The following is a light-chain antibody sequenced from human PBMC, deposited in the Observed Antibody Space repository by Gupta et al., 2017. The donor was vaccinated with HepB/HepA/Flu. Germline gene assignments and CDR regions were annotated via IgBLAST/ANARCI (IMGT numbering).Light chain of an antibody. V-gene: IGKV3-15*01. CDR3: QQYNTWPPWT. J-gene: IGKJ1*01. CDR2: GAS. CDR1: QSVSSN. Sequence: ERVMTQCPATLSVSPGERATLSCRASQSVSSNLAWYQQKPGQAPRLLIYGASTRATGIPSRFSASGFGTEFTLTISSPQSEDFAGYYCQQYNTWPPWTFGQGTKVEIK.